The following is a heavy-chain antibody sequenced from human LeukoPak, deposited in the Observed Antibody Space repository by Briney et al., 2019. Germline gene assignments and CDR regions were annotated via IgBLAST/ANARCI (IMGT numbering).Heavy chain of an antibody. CDR3: ASLIPMGSGSYYPSAFDY. CDR2: IYYSGST. V-gene: IGHV4-59*12. CDR1: GGSISSYY. Sequence: PSETLSLTCTVSGGSISSYYWSWIRQHPGKGLEWLGYIYYSGSTYYNPSLKSRVTISVDTSKNQFSLKLSSVTAADTAVYYCASLIPMGSGSYYPSAFDYWGQGTLVTVSS. J-gene: IGHJ4*02. D-gene: IGHD3-10*01.